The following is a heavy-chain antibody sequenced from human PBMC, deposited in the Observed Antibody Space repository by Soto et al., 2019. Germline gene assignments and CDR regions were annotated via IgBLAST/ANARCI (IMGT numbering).Heavy chain of an antibody. D-gene: IGHD3-22*01. CDR1: GFTFSSYA. Sequence: QVQLVESGGGVVQPGRSLRLSCAASGFTFSSYAMHWVRQAPGKGLKWVAVISHDGSTKYYADSVKGRFTISRDNSKNTYLQMNILRAEDTAVYYCAKEKYDRDFDYWGQGTLVTVSS. CDR2: ISHDGSTK. CDR3: AKEKYDRDFDY. V-gene: IGHV3-30*18. J-gene: IGHJ4*02.